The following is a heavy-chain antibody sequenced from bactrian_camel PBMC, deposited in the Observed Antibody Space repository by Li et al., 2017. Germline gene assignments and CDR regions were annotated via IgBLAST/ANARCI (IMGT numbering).Heavy chain of an antibody. Sequence: HVQLVESGGGSAQSGGSLRLSCVASGDSSTNYCIGWFRQLPGKDREGVAAIDNDGTTKYIDSVKDRFAISRDNAKNTLYLQMNNLKPEDTAMYYCATQSDDDCSGSWCYAYNYWGQGTQVTVS. CDR2: IDNDGTT. CDR3: ATQSDDDCSGSWCYAYNY. J-gene: IGHJ4*01. V-gene: IGHV3S53*01. D-gene: IGHD3*01. CDR1: GDSSTNYC.